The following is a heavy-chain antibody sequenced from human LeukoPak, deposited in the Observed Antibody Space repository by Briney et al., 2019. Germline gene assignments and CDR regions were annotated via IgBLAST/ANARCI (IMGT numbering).Heavy chain of an antibody. V-gene: IGHV4-59*02. D-gene: IGHD3-3*01. CDR2: IYYSGST. J-gene: IGHJ5*02. CDR3: ARARGKYDFNWFDP. Sequence: GSLRLSCAASGFTVSGNYMSWVRQAPGKGLEWIGYIYYSGSTNYNPSLKSRVTISVDTSKNQFSLKLSSVTAADTAVYYCARARGKYDFNWFDPWGQGTLVTVSS. CDR1: GFTVSGNY.